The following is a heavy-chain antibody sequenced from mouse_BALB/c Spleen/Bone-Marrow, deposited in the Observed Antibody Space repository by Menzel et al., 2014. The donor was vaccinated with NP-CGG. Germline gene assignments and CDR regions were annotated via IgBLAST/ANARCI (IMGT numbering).Heavy chain of an antibody. V-gene: IGHV1-9*01. Sequence: VKLVESGAELMKPGASVKISCKATGYTFSSYWIEWVKQRPGHGLEWIGEILPGSGSTNYNEKFKGKATFTADTSSDTAYMQLSSLTSEDSAVYYCARWGSFAYWGQGTLVTVSA. J-gene: IGHJ3*01. CDR3: ARWGSFAY. CDR2: ILPGSGST. CDR1: GYTFSSYW. D-gene: IGHD1-1*01.